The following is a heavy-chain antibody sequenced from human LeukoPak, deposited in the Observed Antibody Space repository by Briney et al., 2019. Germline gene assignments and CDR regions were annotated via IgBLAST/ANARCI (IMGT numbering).Heavy chain of an antibody. Sequence: GASVKVSCKASGGTFSSYAISWVRQAPGQGLEWMGGIIPIFGTANYAQKFQGRVTITADESTSTAYMELSSLRSEDTAVYYCAIAVAGANRFLAFDYWGQGTLVTVSS. CDR3: AIAVAGANRFLAFDY. V-gene: IGHV1-69*13. J-gene: IGHJ4*02. CDR1: GGTFSSYA. D-gene: IGHD6-19*01. CDR2: IIPIFGTA.